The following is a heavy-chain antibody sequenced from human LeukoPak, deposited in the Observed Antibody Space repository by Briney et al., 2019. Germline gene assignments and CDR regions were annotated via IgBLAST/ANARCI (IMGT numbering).Heavy chain of an antibody. CDR2: IGTFNGET. CDR3: SRSHWFDAFHI. D-gene: IGHD3-10*01. J-gene: IGHJ3*02. CDR1: GYTFTGYG. V-gene: IGHV1-18*01. Sequence: ASVKVSCKASGYTFTGYGITWVRQAPGQGLEWMGWIGTFNGETHSAQTFQGRLTMTRDTSTNTAYMELRSLTFDDTAVYFCSRSHWFDAFHIWGQGTMVSVSS.